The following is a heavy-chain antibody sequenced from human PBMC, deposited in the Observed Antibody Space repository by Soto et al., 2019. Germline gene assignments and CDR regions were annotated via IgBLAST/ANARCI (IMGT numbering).Heavy chain of an antibody. D-gene: IGHD1-1*01. V-gene: IGHV1-8*01. Sequence: QVQLVQSGAEVTKPGASVKVSCKASGYTFTTYDINWVRQATGQGLEWLGWMSPNSGATGYAQKFQGRVTMTRDASMITAYMELSNLRSEDTAMYYCARGVDAGVDVWGQGTTVTVSS. CDR2: MSPNSGAT. CDR1: GYTFTTYD. CDR3: ARGVDAGVDV. J-gene: IGHJ6*02.